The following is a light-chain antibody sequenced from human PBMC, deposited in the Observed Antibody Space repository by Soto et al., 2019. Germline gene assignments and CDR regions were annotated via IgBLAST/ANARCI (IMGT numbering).Light chain of an antibody. J-gene: IGLJ1*01. CDR2: VVS. Sequence: QSALTQPASVSGSPGQSITISCNGNSSDIGGSNWVSWYQQHPGRAPKLIIFVVSGRPSGVSDRFSGSRSDNTASLTISGLQAEDEADYYCTSHSSSGTLAVFGTGTKVTVL. CDR1: SSDIGGSNW. V-gene: IGLV2-14*01. CDR3: TSHSSSGTLAV.